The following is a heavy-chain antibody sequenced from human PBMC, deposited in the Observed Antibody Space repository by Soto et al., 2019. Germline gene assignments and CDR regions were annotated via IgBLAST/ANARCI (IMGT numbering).Heavy chain of an antibody. J-gene: IGHJ4*01. CDR1: GFTFSDHF. D-gene: IGHD3-10*01. V-gene: IGHV3-72*01. CDR2: SRSKADKYIT. Sequence: EVDLVESGGGLVQPGGSLRLSCAASGFTFSDHFMDWVRQAPGKGLEWVGRSRSKADKYITEYAASVKGRFTISRDDSQNSLYLQMNSLKTEDTAVYFCTRDSSSCRGSYCYFDNWGHGTLVTVSP. CDR3: TRDSSSCRGSYCYFDN.